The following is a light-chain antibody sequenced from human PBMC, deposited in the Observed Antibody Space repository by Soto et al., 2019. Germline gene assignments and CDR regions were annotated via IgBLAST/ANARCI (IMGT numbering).Light chain of an antibody. CDR3: QQYGDSPTT. J-gene: IGKJ2*01. CDR1: QSVSNSY. Sequence: EIVLTQFPGTLSLSPGERATLSCRASQSVSNSYLAWYQQKPGQAPRLLIYGASSRATGIPDRFSGSGSGTDFTLTISRLEPEDFAVYYCQQYGDSPTTFGQGTKVDIK. V-gene: IGKV3-20*01. CDR2: GAS.